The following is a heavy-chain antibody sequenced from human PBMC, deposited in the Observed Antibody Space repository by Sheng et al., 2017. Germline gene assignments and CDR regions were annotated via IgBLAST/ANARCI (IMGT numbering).Heavy chain of an antibody. D-gene: IGHD6-13*01. V-gene: IGHV4-34*01. Sequence: QVQLQQWGAGLLKPSETLSLTCAVYGGSFSGYYWSWIRQPPGKGLEWIGEINHSGSTNYNPSLKSRVTISVDTSKNQFSLKLSSVTAADTAVYYCARHGGSSWYSWFDPWGQGTLVTGLL. CDR1: GGSFSGYY. CDR3: ARHGGSSWYSWFDP. CDR2: INHSGST. J-gene: IGHJ5*02.